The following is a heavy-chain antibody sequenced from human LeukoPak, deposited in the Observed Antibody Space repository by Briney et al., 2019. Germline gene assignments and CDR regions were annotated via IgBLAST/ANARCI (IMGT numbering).Heavy chain of an antibody. J-gene: IGHJ5*02. D-gene: IGHD6-6*01. CDR2: INHSGST. CDR1: GGSFSGYY. Sequence: SETLSLTCAVYGGSFSGYYWSWIRQPPGKGLEWIGEINHSGSTNYNPSLKSRVTISVDTSKNQFSLKLSSVTAADTAVYYCARGIDHTSSGSLYNWFDPWGQGTLVTVSS. V-gene: IGHV4-34*01. CDR3: ARGIDHTSSGSLYNWFDP.